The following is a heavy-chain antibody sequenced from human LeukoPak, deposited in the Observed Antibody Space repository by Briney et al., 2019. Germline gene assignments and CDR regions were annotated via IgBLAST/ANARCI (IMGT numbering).Heavy chain of an antibody. V-gene: IGHV4-39*01. Sequence: SETLSLTCTVSGDSISSSSYYWGWIRQPPGKGLECIGSIYYSGSTYYNPSLKSRVTISADTSKNQFSLKLTSVTAADTAVYYCARQRALGDGFDGWGQGTMVTVSS. CDR1: GDSISSSSYY. CDR2: IYYSGST. CDR3: ARQRALGDGFDG. J-gene: IGHJ3*01.